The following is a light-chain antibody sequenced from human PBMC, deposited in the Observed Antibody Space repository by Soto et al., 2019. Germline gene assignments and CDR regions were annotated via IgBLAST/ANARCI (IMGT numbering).Light chain of an antibody. CDR1: QTVLHSSNNCNY. V-gene: IGKV4-1*01. CDR3: QQYYTSPWA. J-gene: IGKJ1*01. Sequence: DILITHSPESPAVSTHERATINCNSTQTVLHSSNNCNYLAWYQQRPGQSPKLLIYWAFTRAFGVPDRFSGSGSGTDFTLTISSLEAEDFAVYYCQQYYTSPWAFGQGTKVDIK. CDR2: WAF.